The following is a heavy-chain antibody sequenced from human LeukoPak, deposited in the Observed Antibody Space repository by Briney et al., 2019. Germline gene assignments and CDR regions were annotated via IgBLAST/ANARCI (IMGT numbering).Heavy chain of an antibody. D-gene: IGHD1-1*01. CDR2: INSDGSST. CDR1: GFTFSSYW. Sequence: PGGSLRLSCAASGFTFSSYWMHWVRQAPGKGPVWVSRINSDGSSTSYADSVKGRFTIARDNAKNTLYLQMNSLRAEDTAVYYCARAWSPDYWGQGTLVTVSS. J-gene: IGHJ4*02. V-gene: IGHV3-74*01. CDR3: ARAWSPDY.